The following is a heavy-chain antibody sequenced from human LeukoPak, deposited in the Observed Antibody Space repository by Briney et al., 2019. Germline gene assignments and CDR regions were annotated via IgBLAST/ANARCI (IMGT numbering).Heavy chain of an antibody. CDR1: GGSISSSSYY. CDR3: ARYSRTKNVFPHDY. V-gene: IGHV4-39*01. J-gene: IGHJ4*02. D-gene: IGHD1-7*01. CDR2: IYYSGST. Sequence: SETLSLTCTVSGGSISSSSYYWGWIRQPPGKGLEWIGSIYYSGSTYYNPSLKSRVTISVDTSKNQFSLKLSSVTAADTAVYYCARYSRTKNVFPHDYWGQGTLVTVSS.